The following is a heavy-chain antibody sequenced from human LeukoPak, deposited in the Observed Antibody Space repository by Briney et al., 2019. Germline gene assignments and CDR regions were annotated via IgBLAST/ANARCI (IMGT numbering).Heavy chain of an antibody. CDR2: IIPIFGVA. D-gene: IGHD1-14*01. CDR1: GGTFSSHA. CDR3: ARDDRSPNYYYYYGMDV. J-gene: IGHJ6*02. Sequence: ASVKVSCKASGGTFSSHAICWVRQAPGQGLEWMGRIIPIFGVANYAQKFQGRVTITADKSTSTAYMELSSLRSEDTAVYYCARDDRSPNYYYYYGMDVWGQGTTVTVSS. V-gene: IGHV1-69*04.